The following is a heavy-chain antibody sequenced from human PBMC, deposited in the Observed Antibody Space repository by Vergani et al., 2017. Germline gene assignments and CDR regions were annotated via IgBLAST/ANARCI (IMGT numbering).Heavy chain of an antibody. CDR1: GGSISSSSYY. CDR3: ARDWEIAAAVMYNWFDP. V-gene: IGHV4-39*07. D-gene: IGHD6-13*01. Sequence: QLQLQESGPGLVKPSETLSLTCTVSGGSISSSSYYWGWIRQPPGKGLEWIGSIYYSGSTYYNPSLKSRVTISVDTSKNQFSLKLSSVTAADTAVYYCARDWEIAAAVMYNWFDPWGQGTLVTVSS. J-gene: IGHJ5*02. CDR2: IYYSGST.